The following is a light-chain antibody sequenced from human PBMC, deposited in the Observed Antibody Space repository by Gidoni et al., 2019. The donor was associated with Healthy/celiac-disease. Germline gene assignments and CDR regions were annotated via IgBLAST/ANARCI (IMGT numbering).Light chain of an antibody. Sequence: QSALTQPASVAGSPGQSITISCTGTSSDVGGYNYVSWSQQHPGKAPKLMIHDVSNRPSGVSNRFSGSKSGNTASLTISGLQAEDEADYYCSSYTSSSTPYVVFGGGTKLTVL. CDR2: DVS. CDR3: SSYTSSSTPYVV. V-gene: IGLV2-14*03. J-gene: IGLJ2*01. CDR1: SSDVGGYNY.